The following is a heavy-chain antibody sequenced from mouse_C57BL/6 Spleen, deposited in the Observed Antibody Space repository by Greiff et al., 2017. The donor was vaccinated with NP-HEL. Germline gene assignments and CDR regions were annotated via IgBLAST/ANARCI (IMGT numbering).Heavy chain of an antibody. CDR3: AREGDAYAMDY. CDR1: GYAFSSSW. Sequence: VQLQQSGPELVKPGASVKISCKASGYAFSSSWMNWVKQRPGKGLEWIGRIYPGDGDTNYNGKFKGKATLTADKSSSTAYMQLSSLTSEDSAVYFCAREGDAYAMDYWGQGTSVTVSS. V-gene: IGHV1-82*01. J-gene: IGHJ4*01. D-gene: IGHD3-3*01. CDR2: IYPGDGDT.